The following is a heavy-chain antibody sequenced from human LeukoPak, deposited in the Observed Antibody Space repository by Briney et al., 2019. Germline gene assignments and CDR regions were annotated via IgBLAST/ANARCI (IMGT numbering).Heavy chain of an antibody. CDR1: GFTFSTYS. CDR2: ISSSSSSI. D-gene: IGHD3-10*01. J-gene: IGHJ5*02. Sequence: GGSLRLSCAASGFTFSTYSMNWVRQAPGKGLEWVSSISSSSSSIYYADSVKGRFTISRDNAKNSLYLQMNSLRAEDTAMYYCAKDYSKTSYYGSGTYYRPNWFDPWGQGTLVTVSS. CDR3: AKDYSKTSYYGSGTYYRPNWFDP. V-gene: IGHV3-21*01.